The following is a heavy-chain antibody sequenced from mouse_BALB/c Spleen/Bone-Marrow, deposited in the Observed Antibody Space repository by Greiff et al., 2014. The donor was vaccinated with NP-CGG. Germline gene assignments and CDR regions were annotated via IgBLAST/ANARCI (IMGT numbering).Heavy chain of an antibody. CDR3: SRGPWYFDV. V-gene: IGHV1-14*01. Sequence: VQLKESGPELVKPGASVKMSCKASGYTFTSYVMHWVKQKPGQGLEWIGYINTYNDGTKYNEKFKGKATLTSDKSSSTAYMELSGLTEEDAAVYCCSRGPWYFDVWGAGTTVTVSS. D-gene: IGHD1-1*01. CDR2: INTYNDGT. J-gene: IGHJ1*01. CDR1: GYTFTSYV.